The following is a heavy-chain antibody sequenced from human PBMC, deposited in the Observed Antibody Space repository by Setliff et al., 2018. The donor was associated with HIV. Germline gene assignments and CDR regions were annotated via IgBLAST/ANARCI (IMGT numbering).Heavy chain of an antibody. Sequence: GGSLRLSCAASGFTFSSYEMNWVRQAPGKGLEWVSYISTSGNRIHYADSVKGRFTISRDNAKNSLYLQMDSLRAEDTAVYYCAPLVGATGAPSYWGQGTPVTVSS. CDR3: APLVGATGAPSY. CDR1: GFTFSSYE. J-gene: IGHJ4*02. V-gene: IGHV3-48*03. CDR2: ISTSGNRI. D-gene: IGHD1-26*01.